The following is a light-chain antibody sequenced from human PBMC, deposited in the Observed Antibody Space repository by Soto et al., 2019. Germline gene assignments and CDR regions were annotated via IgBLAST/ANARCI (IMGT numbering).Light chain of an antibody. Sequence: ALTQPASVSGSPGQSITISCTGTSSDVGGYNYVSWYQQHPGKAPKLMIYDVSNRPSGVSNRFSGSKSGNTASLTISGLQAEDEADYYCSSYTSSSLVVFGGGTKLTVL. CDR1: SSDVGGYNY. CDR2: DVS. J-gene: IGLJ2*01. V-gene: IGLV2-14*01. CDR3: SSYTSSSLVV.